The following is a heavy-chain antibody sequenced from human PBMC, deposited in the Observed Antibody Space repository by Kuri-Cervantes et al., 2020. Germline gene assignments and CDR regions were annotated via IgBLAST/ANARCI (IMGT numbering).Heavy chain of an antibody. D-gene: IGHD3-3*01. V-gene: IGHV3-9*01. CDR3: ARDPITIFGVVTHGFDY. CDR2: ISWNSGSI. Sequence: GGSLRLSCAASGFTFDDYAMHWVRQAPGKGLEWVSGISWNSGSIGYADSVKGRFTISRDNSKNTLYLQMNSLRAEDTAVYYCARDPITIFGVVTHGFDYWGQGTLVTVSS. CDR1: GFTFDDYA. J-gene: IGHJ4*02.